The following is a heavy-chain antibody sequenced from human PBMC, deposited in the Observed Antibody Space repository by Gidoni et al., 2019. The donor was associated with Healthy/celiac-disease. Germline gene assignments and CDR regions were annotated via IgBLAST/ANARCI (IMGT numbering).Heavy chain of an antibody. D-gene: IGHD6-13*01. CDR3: ARDNLYSSSWSPYYYMDV. CDR2: IYYSGST. CDR1: GGSIRSGGYY. V-gene: IGHV4-31*03. J-gene: IGHJ6*03. Sequence: QVQLQESGPGLVKPSQTLSLTCTVSGGSIRSGGYYWSWIRQHPGKGLEWIGYIYYSGSTYYNPSLKSRVTISVDTSKNQFSLKLSSVTAADTAVYYCARDNLYSSSWSPYYYMDVWGKGTTVTVSS.